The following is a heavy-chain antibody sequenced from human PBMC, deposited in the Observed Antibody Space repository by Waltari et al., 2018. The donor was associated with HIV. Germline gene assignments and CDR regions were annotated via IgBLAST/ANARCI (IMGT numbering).Heavy chain of an antibody. CDR1: GGSISSSNW. V-gene: IGHV4-4*02. CDR3: ARDHHSNPNGMDV. D-gene: IGHD6-13*01. CDR2: IYHSGST. J-gene: IGHJ6*02. Sequence: QVQLQESGPGLVKPSGTLSLTCAVSGGSISSSNWWSWVRQPPGKGLEWIGEIYHSGSTNSNPSLKIRVTISVDKSKNQFSLKLSSVTAADTAVYYCARDHHSNPNGMDVWGQGTTVTVSS.